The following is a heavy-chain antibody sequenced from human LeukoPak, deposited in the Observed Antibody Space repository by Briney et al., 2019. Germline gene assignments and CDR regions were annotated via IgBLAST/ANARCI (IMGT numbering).Heavy chain of an antibody. J-gene: IGHJ4*02. CDR2: ISGSGGST. CDR3: AKDSSSAYADYFDY. CDR1: GFTFSSYA. D-gene: IGHD3-22*01. V-gene: IGHV3-23*01. Sequence: PGGPLRLSCAPSGFTFSSYAMSWVRQAPGKGLEWVSAISGSGGSTYYADSVKGRFTISRDNSKNTLYLQMNSLRAEDTAVYYCAKDSSSAYADYFDYWGQGTLVTVSS.